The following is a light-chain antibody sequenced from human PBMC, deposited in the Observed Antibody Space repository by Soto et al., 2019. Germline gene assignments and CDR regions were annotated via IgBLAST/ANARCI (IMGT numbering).Light chain of an antibody. Sequence: EIVFTQSPVTLSLSPVERATLSCSASQSVSSYYLAWYQQKPGQAPRLLIYAASSRATGIPDRFSGGGSGTDFTLTISRLEPEDFAVYYCQYYGNSPLTFGQGTKVDIK. CDR3: QYYGNSPLT. CDR2: AAS. CDR1: QSVSSYY. J-gene: IGKJ1*01. V-gene: IGKV3-20*01.